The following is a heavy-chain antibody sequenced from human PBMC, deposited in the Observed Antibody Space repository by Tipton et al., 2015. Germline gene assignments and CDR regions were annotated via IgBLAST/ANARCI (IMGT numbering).Heavy chain of an antibody. CDR3: ARCWHYYYYYGMDV. CDR2: IYYSGST. Sequence: TLSLTCTVSGASISTSTDYWSWIRQHPGKGLEWIGYIYYSGSTYHNPSLKSRVTMSVDTSKNQFSLKLTSVTAADTAVYYCARCWHYYYYYGMDVWGQGTTVTVSS. J-gene: IGHJ6*02. CDR1: GASISTSTDY. V-gene: IGHV4-31*03.